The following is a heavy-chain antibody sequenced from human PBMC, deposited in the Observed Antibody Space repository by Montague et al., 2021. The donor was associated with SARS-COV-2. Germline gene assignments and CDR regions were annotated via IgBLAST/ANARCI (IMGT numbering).Heavy chain of an antibody. Sequence: ALVKPTQTLTLTCTFSGFSLSTSGVGVGWIRQPPGKALEWLALIYWDDDRRYSPSLKSRLTITKDTSKNQVVLTMTNMDPVDTATYCCAHLVGYGWGSYTDYWGQGTLVTVSA. CDR1: GFSLSTSGVG. V-gene: IGHV2-5*02. CDR3: AHLVGYGWGSYTDY. CDR2: IYWDDDR. D-gene: IGHD3-10*01. J-gene: IGHJ4*02.